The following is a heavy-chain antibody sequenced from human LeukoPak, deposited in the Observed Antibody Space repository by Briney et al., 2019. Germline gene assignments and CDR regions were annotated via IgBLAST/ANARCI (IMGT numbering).Heavy chain of an antibody. CDR1: GFTFSSYW. CDR2: INSDGSST. CDR3: ARDPYGVDYFDY. J-gene: IGHJ4*02. V-gene: IGHV3-74*01. D-gene: IGHD4-17*01. Sequence: PGGSLRLSCAACGFTFSSYWMHWVRQAPGKGLVWVSRINSDGSSTSYADSVKGRFTISRDNAKNTLYLQMNSLRAEDTAVYYCARDPYGVDYFDYWGQGTLVTVSS.